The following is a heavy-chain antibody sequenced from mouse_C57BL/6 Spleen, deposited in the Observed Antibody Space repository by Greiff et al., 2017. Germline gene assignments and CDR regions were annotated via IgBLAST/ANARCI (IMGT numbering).Heavy chain of an antibody. CDR1: GYTFTDYE. CDR2: IDTETGGN. CDR3: TRCELGHWYFDV. V-gene: IGHV1-15*01. Sequence: QVQLQQSGAELVRPGASVTLSCKASGYTFTDYEMHWVKQTTVHGLEWIGAIDTETGGNAYNQKFKGKSILTSDKSSSTAYMELRSLTSEVSAVYYCTRCELGHWYFDVWGTGTTVTVSS. J-gene: IGHJ1*03. D-gene: IGHD4-1*01.